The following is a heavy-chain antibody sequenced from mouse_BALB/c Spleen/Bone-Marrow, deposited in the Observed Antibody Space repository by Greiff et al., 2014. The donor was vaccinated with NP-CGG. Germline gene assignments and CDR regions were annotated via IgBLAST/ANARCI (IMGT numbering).Heavy chain of an antibody. D-gene: IGHD2-4*01. V-gene: IGHV5-6*01. CDR1: GFTFSSYG. J-gene: IGHJ2*01. CDR3: ARQTYYDYDGYFDY. Sequence: EVQVVESGGDLVKPGGSLKLSCAASGFTFSSYGMSWVRQTPDKRLEWVATISSGGSCTYYPDSVKGRFTISRDNAKNTLYLQMSSLKSEDTAMYYCARQTYYDYDGYFDYWGQGTTLTVSS. CDR2: ISSGGSCT.